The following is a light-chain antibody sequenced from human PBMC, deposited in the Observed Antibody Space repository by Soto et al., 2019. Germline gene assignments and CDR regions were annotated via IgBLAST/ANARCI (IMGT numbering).Light chain of an antibody. J-gene: IGLJ2*01. CDR3: AAWDDSLSGVV. V-gene: IGLV1-47*01. CDR2: RNN. CDR1: SSNIGSNY. Sequence: QSVLTQPPAASGTPGQRVTISCSGSSSNIGSNYVYWYQQLPGTAPKLLLYRNNQRPSGVPDLFSGSKSGTSASLAISGLRSEDEADYYCAAWDDSLSGVVFGGGTKLTVL.